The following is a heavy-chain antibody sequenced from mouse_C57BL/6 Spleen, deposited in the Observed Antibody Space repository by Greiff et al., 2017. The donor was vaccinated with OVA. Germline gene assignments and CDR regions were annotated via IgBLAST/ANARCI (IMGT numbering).Heavy chain of an antibody. CDR2: IDPSDSET. V-gene: IGHV1-52*01. CDR3: ARTGGFYYGSSYDY. CDR1: GYTFTSYW. D-gene: IGHD1-1*01. Sequence: QVQLKQPGAELVRPGSSVKLSCKASGYTFTSYWMHWVKQRPIQGLEWIGNIDPSDSETHYNQKFKDKATLTVDKSSSTAYMQLSSLTSEDSAVYYCARTGGFYYGSSYDYWGQGTTLTVSS. J-gene: IGHJ2*01.